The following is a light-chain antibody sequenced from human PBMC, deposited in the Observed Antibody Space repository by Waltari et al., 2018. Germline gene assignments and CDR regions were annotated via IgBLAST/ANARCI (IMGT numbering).Light chain of an antibody. J-gene: IGKJ1*01. CDR3: QHYVRLPAT. CDR2: GTS. CDR1: QSVSRA. V-gene: IGKV3-20*01. Sequence: EIVLTQSPGTLSLSPGERATLSCRASQSVSRALAWYQQKPGQAPRLLIYGTSNSATGIPDRFSGSGSGTDFSLTISRLEPEDVAVYFCQHYVRLPATFGQGTKVEIK.